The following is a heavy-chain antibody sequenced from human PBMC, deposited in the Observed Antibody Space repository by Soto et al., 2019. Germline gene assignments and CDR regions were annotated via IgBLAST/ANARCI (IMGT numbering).Heavy chain of an antibody. CDR1: GYTFTSYA. J-gene: IGHJ4*02. Sequence: GASVKVSCKASGYTFTSYAMHWVRQAPGQRLEWMGWINAGNGNTKYSQKFQGRVTITRDTSASTAYMELSSLRSEDTAVYYCARAQGGYYYAAGYWGQGTLVTVSS. CDR2: INAGNGNT. V-gene: IGHV1-3*01. D-gene: IGHD3-22*01. CDR3: ARAQGGYYYAAGY.